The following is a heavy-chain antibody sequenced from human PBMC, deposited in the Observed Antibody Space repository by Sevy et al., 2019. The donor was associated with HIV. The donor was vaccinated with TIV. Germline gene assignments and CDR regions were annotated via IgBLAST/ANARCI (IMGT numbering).Heavy chain of an antibody. Sequence: ASVKVSCKASGYVFTNYGISWVRQAPGQGLEWMGWISAFSGNTNYAQNLQGRVTMTTDTSTTTAYMELRSLRSDDTGVYYCARSDDISGRYSEYYYYYGIDVWGQGTSVTVSS. CDR3: ARSDDISGRYSEYYYYYGIDV. CDR2: ISAFSGNT. D-gene: IGHD3-22*01. CDR1: GYVFTNYG. J-gene: IGHJ6*02. V-gene: IGHV1-18*01.